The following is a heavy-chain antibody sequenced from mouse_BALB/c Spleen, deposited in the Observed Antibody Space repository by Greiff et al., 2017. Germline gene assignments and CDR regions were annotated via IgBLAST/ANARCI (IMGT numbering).Heavy chain of an antibody. CDR2: ISSGGST. CDR3: ARADGYFFAY. J-gene: IGHJ3*01. Sequence: EVKVVESGGGLVKPGGSLKLSCAASGFTFSSYAMSWVRQTPEKRLEWVASISSGGSTYYPDSVKGRFTISRDNARNILYLQMSSLRSEDTAMYYCARADGYFFAYWGQGTLVTVSA. CDR1: GFTFSSYA. V-gene: IGHV5-6-5*01. D-gene: IGHD2-3*01.